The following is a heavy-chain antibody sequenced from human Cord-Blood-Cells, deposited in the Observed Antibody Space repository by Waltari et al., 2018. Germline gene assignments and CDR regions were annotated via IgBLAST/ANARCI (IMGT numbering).Heavy chain of an antibody. V-gene: IGHV4-59*11. J-gene: IGHJ4*02. Sequence: QVQLQESGPGLVKPSETLSLTRTVSGGSISSPYCSWIRQPPGKGLEWIGYIYYSGSTNYNPSLKSRVTISVDTSKNQFSLKLSSVTAADTAVYYCARTNNWNYVDYWGQGTLVTVSS. D-gene: IGHD1-20*01. CDR1: GGSISSPY. CDR2: IYYSGST. CDR3: ARTNNWNYVDY.